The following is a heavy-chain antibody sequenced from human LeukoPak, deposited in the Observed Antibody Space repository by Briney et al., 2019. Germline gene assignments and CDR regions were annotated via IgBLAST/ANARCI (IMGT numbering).Heavy chain of an antibody. V-gene: IGHV4-4*07. CDR1: GGSITSYY. D-gene: IGHD3-10*01. CDR3: VRGVYYYYMDV. Sequence: SETLSLTCSVSGGSITSYYWSWIRQPAGKGLEWIGRMYNGGSTNYNPSPKSRVTMSLDTSKNQFSLRLSSVTAADTAVYFCVRGVYYYYMDVWGKGTTVTVSS. J-gene: IGHJ6*03. CDR2: MYNGGST.